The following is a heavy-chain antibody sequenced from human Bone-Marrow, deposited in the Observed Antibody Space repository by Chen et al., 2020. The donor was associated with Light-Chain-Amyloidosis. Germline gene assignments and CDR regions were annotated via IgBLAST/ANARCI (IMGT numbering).Heavy chain of an antibody. D-gene: IGHD3-10*01. V-gene: IGHV2-5*02. CDR1: STSGVG. Sequence: STSGVGVGWIRQPPGKDLEWLALIYWDDDKRYSPSLKSRLTITEDXXXNQVVXXXXXXXPXXXXXXYCAHRLKVQGVIGFDYWGQGTLVTVSS. CDR3: AHRLKVQGVIGFDY. J-gene: IGHJ4*02. CDR2: IYWDDDK.